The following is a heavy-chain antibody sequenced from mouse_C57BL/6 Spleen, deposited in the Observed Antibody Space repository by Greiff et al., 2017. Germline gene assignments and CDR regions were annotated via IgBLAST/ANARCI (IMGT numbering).Heavy chain of an antibody. D-gene: IGHD1-1*01. V-gene: IGHV14-1*01. CDR3: TKCSSSYYDAMDY. J-gene: IGHJ4*01. CDR1: GFNIKDYY. CDR2: IDPEDGDT. Sequence: EVQLQQSGAELVRPGASVKLSCTASGFNIKDYYMHWVKQRPEQGLEWIGRIDPEDGDTEYAPKFQGKATMTADTASNTAYLQLSSLTSEDTAVDYCTKCSSSYYDAMDYWGQGTSVTVSS.